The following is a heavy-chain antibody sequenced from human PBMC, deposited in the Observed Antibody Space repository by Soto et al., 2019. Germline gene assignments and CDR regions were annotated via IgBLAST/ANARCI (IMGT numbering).Heavy chain of an antibody. Sequence: ASVKVSCTASGYTFTSYYMHWVRQAPGQGLEWMGIINPSGGSTSYAQKFQGRVTMTRDTSTSTVYMELSSLRSEDTAVYYCARDSGDGPSFDYWGQGTLVTVSS. CDR2: INPSGGST. V-gene: IGHV1-46*01. CDR3: ARDSGDGPSFDY. D-gene: IGHD7-27*01. J-gene: IGHJ4*02. CDR1: GYTFTSYY.